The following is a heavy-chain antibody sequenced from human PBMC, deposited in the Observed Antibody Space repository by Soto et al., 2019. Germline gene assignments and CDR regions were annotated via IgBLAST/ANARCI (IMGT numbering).Heavy chain of an antibody. D-gene: IGHD5-12*01. CDR1: GYTFTSYA. J-gene: IGHJ4*02. V-gene: IGHV1-3*01. CDR3: ARAQNLEMATP. Sequence: QVQLVQSGAEVKKPGASVKVSCKASGYTFTSYAMLWVRQAPGQRLEWMGWINAGNGNTKYSQKFQGRVTITRDTSASTAHMELSSLRSEDTAVYYCARAQNLEMATPWGQGTLVTVSS. CDR2: INAGNGNT.